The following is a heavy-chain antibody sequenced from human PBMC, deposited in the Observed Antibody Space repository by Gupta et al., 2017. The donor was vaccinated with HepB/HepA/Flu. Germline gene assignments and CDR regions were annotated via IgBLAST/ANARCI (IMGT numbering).Heavy chain of an antibody. CDR1: GYSFIKYP. CDR3: ARGVMSLSNSNYGMGV. J-gene: IGHJ6*02. V-gene: IGHV1-3*01. Sequence: QVQLVQSGADVKKPGASVKVSCKASGYSFIKYPMHWLRQAPGQGFEWMGWITADHENTKYSQKLQGRLTITRDTSATTVYMELRSLRYEDTAVYYCARGVMSLSNSNYGMGVWGQGTTVTVSS. CDR2: ITADHENT. D-gene: IGHD4-23*01.